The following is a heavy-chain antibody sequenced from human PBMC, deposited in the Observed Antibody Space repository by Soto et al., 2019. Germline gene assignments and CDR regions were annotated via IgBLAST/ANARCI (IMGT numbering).Heavy chain of an antibody. Sequence: QLQLQESGARLVKPSETLSLTCAVSGGSMSSSASFWAWVRQPPGKPLEWIGSVNYNGNTYYNPSLTSRVTISIDPFKNRFSLRLTSVTAADTALFYCARHPYSFQAPFDSWGQAALVPASS. CDR3: ARHPYSFQAPFDS. D-gene: IGHD2-21*01. J-gene: IGHJ4*02. CDR1: GGSMSSSASF. V-gene: IGHV4-39*01. CDR2: VNYNGNT.